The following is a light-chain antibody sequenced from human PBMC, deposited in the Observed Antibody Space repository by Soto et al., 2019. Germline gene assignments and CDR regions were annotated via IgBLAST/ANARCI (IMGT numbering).Light chain of an antibody. Sequence: DLQLTQSPSFLSASVGDRVTITCRASQDISSYLAWYQQRPGKVPRFLTHSASTLQSGVPSRFSATGSGTTFTLTISSLQTEDIATYYCQQLNRFPRTFGQGTKVEV. CDR1: QDISSY. CDR2: SAS. CDR3: QQLNRFPRT. J-gene: IGKJ1*01. V-gene: IGKV1-9*01.